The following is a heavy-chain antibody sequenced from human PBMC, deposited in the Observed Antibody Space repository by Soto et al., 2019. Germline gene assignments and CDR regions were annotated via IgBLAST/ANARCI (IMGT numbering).Heavy chain of an antibody. J-gene: IGHJ6*02. CDR1: GGTFSSYT. CDR3: ASHNLAAAGTDYYYYGMDV. Sequence: QVQLVQSGAEVKKPGSSVKVSCKASGGTFSSYTISWVRQAPGQGLEWMGRIIPILGIANYAQKFQGRVTITADKSTSTAYMELSSLRSEDTAVYYCASHNLAAAGTDYYYYGMDVWGQGTTVTVSS. V-gene: IGHV1-69*02. D-gene: IGHD6-13*01. CDR2: IIPILGIA.